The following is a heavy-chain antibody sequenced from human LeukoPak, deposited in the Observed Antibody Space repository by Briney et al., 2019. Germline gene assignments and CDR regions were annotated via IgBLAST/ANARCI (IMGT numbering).Heavy chain of an antibody. J-gene: IGHJ6*03. CDR1: GFTFSSYS. CDR3: ARVVGYYYYMDV. Sequence: GGSLRLSCAASGFTFSSYSINWVRQAPGKGLEWVSSISSTSSYIYYEDSVKGRFTISRDNTKNSLYLQMNSLRAEDTAVYYCARVVGYYYYMDVWGKGTTVTVSS. D-gene: IGHD1-26*01. V-gene: IGHV3-21*01. CDR2: ISSTSSYI.